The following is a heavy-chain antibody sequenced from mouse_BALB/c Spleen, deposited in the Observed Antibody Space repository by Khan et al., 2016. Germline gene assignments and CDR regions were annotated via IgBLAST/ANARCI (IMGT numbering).Heavy chain of an antibody. CDR2: INPDSSTI. J-gene: IGHJ3*01. Sequence: EVQLLESGGGLVQPGGSLKLSCAASGFAFSRYWMSWVRQAPGKGLEWIGEINPDSSTINYTPSLKDKFIISRDTAKNTLYLQMSKVRSEDTALYDCARLHYYGWFAYWGQGTLVTVSA. V-gene: IGHV4-1*02. CDR1: GFAFSRYW. CDR3: ARLHYYGWFAY. D-gene: IGHD1-2*01.